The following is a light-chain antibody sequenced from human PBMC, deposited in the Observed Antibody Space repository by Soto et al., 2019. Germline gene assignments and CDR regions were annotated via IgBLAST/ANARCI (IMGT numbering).Light chain of an antibody. J-gene: IGLJ3*02. V-gene: IGLV1-51*01. CDR1: ISNIGNNY. Sequence: QSVLTQPPSVSAAPGQTVTIACSGGISNIGNNYVSWYQQVPGTAPKLLIKDNDKRPSEIPDRFSGSKSGTSATLDITGLQTGDEANYYCGTWDSSLGAVVFGGGTKLTVL. CDR2: DND. CDR3: GTWDSSLGAVV.